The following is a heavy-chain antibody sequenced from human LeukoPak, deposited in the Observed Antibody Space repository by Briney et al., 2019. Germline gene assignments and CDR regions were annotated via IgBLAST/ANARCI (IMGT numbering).Heavy chain of an antibody. J-gene: IGHJ6*02. Sequence: PSETLSLTCTVSGGSISSYYWSWIRQPPGKGLEWIGYIYYSGSTNYNPSLKSRVTISVDTSKNQSSLKLSSVTAADTAVYYCARDRWLRNYYYGMDVWGQGTLVTVSS. CDR2: IYYSGST. CDR3: ARDRWLRNYYYGMDV. D-gene: IGHD5-12*01. V-gene: IGHV4-59*01. CDR1: GGSISSYY.